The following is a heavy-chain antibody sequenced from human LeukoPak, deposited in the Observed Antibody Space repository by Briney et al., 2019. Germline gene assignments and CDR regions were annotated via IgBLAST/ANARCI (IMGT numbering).Heavy chain of an antibody. J-gene: IGHJ6*02. CDR1: GFTFSSYG. V-gene: IGHV3-33*01. CDR2: IWYDGSNK. Sequence: GRSLRLSCAASGFTFSSYGMHWVRQAPGKGLEWVAVIWYDGSNKYYADSVKGRFTISKDNSKNTLYLQMNSLRAEDTAVYYCARDKYNSSSHYYYYYGMDVWGQGTTVTVSS. CDR3: ARDKYNSSSHYYYYYGMDV. D-gene: IGHD6-6*01.